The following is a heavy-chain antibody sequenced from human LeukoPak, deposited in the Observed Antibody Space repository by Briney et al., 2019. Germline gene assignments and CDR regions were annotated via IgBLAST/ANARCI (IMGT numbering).Heavy chain of an antibody. Sequence: ASGTLSLTCAVSGGSISSSNWWSWVRQPPGKGLEWIGYIYYSGSSYYNPSLRSRVTISVDTSKNHFSLKLSSVTAADTAVYYCARNRDGYNSFDYWGQGTLVTVSS. D-gene: IGHD5-24*01. CDR3: ARNRDGYNSFDY. CDR2: IYYSGSS. V-gene: IGHV4-4*02. CDR1: GGSISSSNW. J-gene: IGHJ4*02.